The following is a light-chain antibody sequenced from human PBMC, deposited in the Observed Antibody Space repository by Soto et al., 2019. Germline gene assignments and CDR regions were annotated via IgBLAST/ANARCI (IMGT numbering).Light chain of an antibody. CDR3: QQYNSYPL. Sequence: DIQMTQSPSTLSASVGDRVTITCRASQSISNSLAWYQQKPGKAPKLLIYDASGLQSGVPSRFSGSGSGTDFTLTISSLQPDDFATYYCQQYNSYPLLGPGTKVDIK. V-gene: IGKV1-5*01. CDR1: QSISNS. CDR2: DAS. J-gene: IGKJ3*01.